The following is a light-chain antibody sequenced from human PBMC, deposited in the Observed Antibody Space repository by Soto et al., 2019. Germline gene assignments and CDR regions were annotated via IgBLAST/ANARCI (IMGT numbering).Light chain of an antibody. Sequence: QSVLTQPASVSGSPGPSITISCTGTSSDVGSYNLVSWYQQHPGKAPKLMIYEGSKRPSGVSNRFSGSKSGNTASLTISGLQAEDEADYYCCSYAGSSTPQVVFGGGTKVTVL. J-gene: IGLJ2*01. V-gene: IGLV2-23*01. CDR1: SSDVGSYNL. CDR3: CSYAGSSTPQVV. CDR2: EGS.